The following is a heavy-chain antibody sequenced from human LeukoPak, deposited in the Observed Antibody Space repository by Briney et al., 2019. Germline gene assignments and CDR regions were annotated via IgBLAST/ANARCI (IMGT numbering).Heavy chain of an antibody. CDR1: GGTFSSYA. J-gene: IGHJ6*03. CDR3: ARQSGVATITYYYYYMDV. D-gene: IGHD5-12*01. Sequence: GASVKVSCKASGGTFSSYAISWVRQAPGQGLEWMGGIIPIFGTANYAQKFQGRVTITADKSTSTAYMELSSLRSEDTAVYYCARQSGVATITYYYYYMDVWGKGTTVTVSS. V-gene: IGHV1-69*06. CDR2: IIPIFGTA.